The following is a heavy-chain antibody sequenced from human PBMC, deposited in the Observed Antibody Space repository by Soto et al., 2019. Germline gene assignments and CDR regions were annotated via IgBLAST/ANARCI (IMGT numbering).Heavy chain of an antibody. Sequence: QVQLVESGGGVVQPGRSLRLSCAASGFTFSSYGMHWVRQAPGKGLEWVAVISHDGSNKYYADSAKGRFTISRDNSKNTLYRQMNSLSAEDTAVYYFAKAVYLGVAYMDVWGKGTTVTVTS. CDR3: AKAVYLGVAYMDV. V-gene: IGHV3-30*18. J-gene: IGHJ6*03. CDR1: GFTFSSYG. CDR2: ISHDGSNK. D-gene: IGHD3-3*01.